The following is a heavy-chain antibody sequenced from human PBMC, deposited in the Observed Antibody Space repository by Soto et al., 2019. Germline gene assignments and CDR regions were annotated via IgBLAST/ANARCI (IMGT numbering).Heavy chain of an antibody. V-gene: IGHV1-58*01. CDR2: IVVGSGNT. Sequence: SGKVSCKASGFTFTSSSVQWVRQARGQRLEWIGWIVVGSGNTNYAQKFQERVTITRDVSTSTAYMELSSLRSEDTAVYYCAADSPPITMVRGVMPSVYYYYYGMDVWGQGTTVTVSS. D-gene: IGHD3-10*01. CDR3: AADSPPITMVRGVMPSVYYYYYGMDV. J-gene: IGHJ6*02. CDR1: GFTFTSSS.